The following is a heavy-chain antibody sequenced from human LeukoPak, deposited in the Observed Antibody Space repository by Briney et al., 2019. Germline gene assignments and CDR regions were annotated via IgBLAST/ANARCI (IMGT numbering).Heavy chain of an antibody. Sequence: SETLSLTCSVSGNSISGYYWSWIRQTPGKGLEWIGYIHYSGTTSYNPSLKSRVTISVDTSKNQFSLKLSSVTAADTAVYYCAVNYYDSSGYFSVDYWGQGTLVTVSS. CDR2: IHYSGTT. D-gene: IGHD3-22*01. J-gene: IGHJ4*02. CDR3: AVNYYDSSGYFSVDY. V-gene: IGHV4-59*01. CDR1: GNSISGYY.